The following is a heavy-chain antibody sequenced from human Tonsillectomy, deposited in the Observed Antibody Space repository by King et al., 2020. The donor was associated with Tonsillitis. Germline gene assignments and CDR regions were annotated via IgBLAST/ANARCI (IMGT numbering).Heavy chain of an antibody. CDR2: IRTKVNNYAT. J-gene: IGHJ4*02. D-gene: IGHD2/OR15-2a*01. V-gene: IGHV3-73*02. Sequence: VQLVESGGGLVQPGGSLKLSCAASGFTFSGSAMHWVRQASGKGLQWVGRIRTKVNNYATSYPASVKGRFTFSRDDSKNTAYLQMNSLKIEDTAVYYCTSLRYCDTSGCFDYWGQGTLVTVSS. CDR3: TSLRYCDTSGCFDY. CDR1: GFTFSGSA.